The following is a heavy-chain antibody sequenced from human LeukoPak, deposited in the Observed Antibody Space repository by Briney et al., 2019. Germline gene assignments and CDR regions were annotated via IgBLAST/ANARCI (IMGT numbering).Heavy chain of an antibody. Sequence: SGPTLVNPTQTLTLTCTFSGFSLSTSGVGVGWIRQPPGKALEWLALIYWDDDKRYSPSLKSRLTITKDTSKNQVVLTMTNMDPVDTATYYCAHCPPSFEDYYDSSGYYSHFDYWGQGTLVTVSS. CDR3: AHCPPSFEDYYDSSGYYSHFDY. J-gene: IGHJ4*02. V-gene: IGHV2-5*02. D-gene: IGHD3-22*01. CDR2: IYWDDDK. CDR1: GFSLSTSGVG.